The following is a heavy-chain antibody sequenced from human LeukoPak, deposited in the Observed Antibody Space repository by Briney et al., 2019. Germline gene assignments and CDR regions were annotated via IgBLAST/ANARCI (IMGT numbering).Heavy chain of an antibody. CDR1: GFTFSSYG. J-gene: IGHJ4*02. CDR3: AKGYSYGYGGIDY. Sequence: GGSLSLSCAASGFTFSSYGMHWVREAPGKGRVWVAVISYDGSNKYYADSVKGRFTISRDNSKNTLYLQMNSLRAEDTAVYYCAKGYSYGYGGIDYWGQGTLVTVSS. CDR2: ISYDGSNK. V-gene: IGHV3-30*18. D-gene: IGHD5-18*01.